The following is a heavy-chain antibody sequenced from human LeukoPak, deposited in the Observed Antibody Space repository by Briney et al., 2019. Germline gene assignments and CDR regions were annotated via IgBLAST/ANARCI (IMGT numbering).Heavy chain of an antibody. J-gene: IGHJ4*02. CDR1: GYTFTSYG. D-gene: IGHD2-15*01. CDR2: ISAYNGNT. V-gene: IGHV1-18*01. CDR3: ARGGGSHRYCSGGSCYSVLDY. Sequence: ASVKVPCKASGYTFTSYGISWVRQAPGQGLEWMGWISAYNGNTNYAQKLQGRVTMTTDTSTSTAYMELRSLRSDDTAVYYCARGGGSHRYCSGGSCYSVLDYWGQGTLVTVSS.